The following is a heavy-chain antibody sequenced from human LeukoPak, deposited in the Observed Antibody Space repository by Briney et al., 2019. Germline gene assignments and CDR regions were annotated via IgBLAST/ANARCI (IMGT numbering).Heavy chain of an antibody. CDR1: GFTFSSYG. J-gene: IGHJ4*02. Sequence: GGSLRLSCAASGFTFSSYGMHWVRQAPGKGLEWVAFIRYDGSNKYYADSVKGRFTISRDNSKNTAYLQMNSLKTEDTAVYYCTRLGDNSWGQGTLVTVSS. CDR3: TRLGDNS. V-gene: IGHV3-30*02. CDR2: IRYDGSNK. D-gene: IGHD2-21*01.